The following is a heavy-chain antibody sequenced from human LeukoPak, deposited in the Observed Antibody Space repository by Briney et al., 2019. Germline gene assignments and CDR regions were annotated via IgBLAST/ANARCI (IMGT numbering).Heavy chain of an antibody. D-gene: IGHD5-18*01. CDR2: INWNGGST. CDR1: GFTFDDYG. Sequence: PGGSLRLSCAASGFTFDDYGMSWVRQAPGKGLEWVSGINWNGGSTGYADSVKGRPTISRDNAKNSLYLQMNSLRAEDTALYYCARTPILYSYGYNYFDYWGQGTLVTVSS. J-gene: IGHJ4*02. V-gene: IGHV3-20*04. CDR3: ARTPILYSYGYNYFDY.